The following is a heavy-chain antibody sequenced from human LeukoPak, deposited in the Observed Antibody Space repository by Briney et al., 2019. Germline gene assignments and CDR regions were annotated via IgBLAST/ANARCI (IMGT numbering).Heavy chain of an antibody. CDR3: ATEGLPAALTHFDY. V-gene: IGHV3-7*01. Sequence: PGGSLRLSCAASGFTFSSYAMSWVRQAPGKGLEWVANINRDGSDTYCADSVKGRFTISRDNAKNSLFLQMNSLRAEDTAVYYCATEGLPAALTHFDYWGQGTLVTVSS. J-gene: IGHJ4*02. D-gene: IGHD2-2*01. CDR1: GFTFSSYA. CDR2: INRDGSDT.